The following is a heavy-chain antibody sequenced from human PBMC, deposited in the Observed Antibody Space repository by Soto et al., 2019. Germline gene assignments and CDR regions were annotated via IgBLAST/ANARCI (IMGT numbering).Heavy chain of an antibody. CDR1: GYTVTTHY. J-gene: IGHJ3*02. V-gene: IGHV1-46*01. CDR3: ARGGEVGVAGSAAFAM. D-gene: IGHD3-3*01. CDR2: INPGSGAA. Sequence: QVQLVQSGAEVKKPGASVKISCTASGYTVTTHYMHWVRQAPGRGLEWMGAINPGSGAAKYTQTFQARGTMTRATSTNTVYMKMSALRSEDTAVFYCARGGEVGVAGSAAFAMWGQGTMVTVSS.